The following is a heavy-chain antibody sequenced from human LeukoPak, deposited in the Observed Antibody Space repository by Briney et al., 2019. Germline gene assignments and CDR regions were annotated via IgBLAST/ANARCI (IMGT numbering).Heavy chain of an antibody. CDR2: IIPIFGTA. D-gene: IGHD6-13*01. CDR3: ARSSEQQLVWFDP. V-gene: IGHV1-69*13. J-gene: IGHJ5*02. CDR1: GGTFSSYA. Sequence: SVKVSCKASGGTFSSYAISWVRQAPGQGLEWMGGIIPIFGTANYAQKFQGRVTITADESTSTAYMELSSLRSEDTAVCYCARSSEQQLVWFDPWGQGTLVTVSS.